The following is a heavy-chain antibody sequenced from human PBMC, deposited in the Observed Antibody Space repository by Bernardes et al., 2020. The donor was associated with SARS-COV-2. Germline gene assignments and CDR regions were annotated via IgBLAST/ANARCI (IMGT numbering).Heavy chain of an antibody. Sequence: ANLSLTCIVSGGSISRHYWSWIRPPPGKGLEWIGYIYYSGSTNYNPSLKSRVTISVDRSKTQFSLKLSSVTAADTAVYYCARSDSSGLLGFLGAFDIWGQGTMVTVSS. CDR2: IYYSGST. J-gene: IGHJ3*02. CDR1: GGSISRHY. D-gene: IGHD3-10*01. CDR3: ARSDSSGLLGFLGAFDI. V-gene: IGHV4-59*11.